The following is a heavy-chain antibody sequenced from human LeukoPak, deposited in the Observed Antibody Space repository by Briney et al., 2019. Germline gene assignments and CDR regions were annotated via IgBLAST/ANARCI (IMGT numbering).Heavy chain of an antibody. CDR2: IKQDGSEK. CDR3: ARVDHYSYYMDV. V-gene: IGHV3-7*01. Sequence: GGSLRLSCEASGFTFSSYWMSWVRQAPGKGLEWVANIKQDGSEKYYVDSVKGRFTISRDNAKNSLYLQMNSLRAEDTAVYYCARVDHYSYYMDVWGKGTTVTVSS. D-gene: IGHD3-9*01. CDR1: GFTFSSYW. J-gene: IGHJ6*03.